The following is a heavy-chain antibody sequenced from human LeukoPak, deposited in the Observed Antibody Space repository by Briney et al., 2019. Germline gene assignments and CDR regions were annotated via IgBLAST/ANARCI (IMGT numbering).Heavy chain of an antibody. J-gene: IGHJ4*02. CDR1: GFTFSSYG. CDR2: IRYDGSNK. V-gene: IGHV3-30*02. CDR3: AKGGLRVYGSGSYFDY. D-gene: IGHD3-10*01. Sequence: PGGSLRLSCAASGFTFSSYGMHWVRQAPGKGLEWVAFIRYDGSNKYYADSVKSRFTISRDNSKNTLYLQMNSLRAEDTAVYYCAKGGLRVYGSGSYFDYWGQGTLVTVSS.